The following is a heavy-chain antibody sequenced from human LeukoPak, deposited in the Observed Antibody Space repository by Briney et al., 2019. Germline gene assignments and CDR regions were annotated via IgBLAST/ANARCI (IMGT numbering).Heavy chain of an antibody. V-gene: IGHV2-70*11. CDR2: IDWDDDE. J-gene: IGHJ4*02. D-gene: IGHD3-22*01. CDR1: SGSINSGSYY. Sequence: TLSLTCTVSSGSINSGSYYWSWIRQPPGKALEWLARIDWDDDEYYSTSLKTRLTISKDTSKNQVVLTMTNMDPVDTATYYCARTHYYDSSGPIDYWGQGTLVTVSS. CDR3: ARTHYYDSSGPIDY.